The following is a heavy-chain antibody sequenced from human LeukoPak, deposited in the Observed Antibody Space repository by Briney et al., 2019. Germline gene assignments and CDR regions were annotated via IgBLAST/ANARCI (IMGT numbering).Heavy chain of an antibody. V-gene: IGHV3-15*01. D-gene: IGHD5-24*01. CDR1: GFTFGSSA. J-gene: IGHJ4*02. CDR3: TTDSRVWLQRPYTFDY. CDR2: IKSKTDGGTT. Sequence: GGSLRLSCVASGFTFGSSAMSWVRQAPGKGLEWVGRIKSKTDGGTTDYAAPVKGRFTISRGDSKNTLYLQMNSLKTEDTAVYYCTTDSRVWLQRPYTFDYWGQGTLVTVSS.